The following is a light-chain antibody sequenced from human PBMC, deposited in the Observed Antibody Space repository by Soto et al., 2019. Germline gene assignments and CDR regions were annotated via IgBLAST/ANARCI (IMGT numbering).Light chain of an antibody. V-gene: IGLV2-14*01. CDR3: SAYTARSTLV. J-gene: IGLJ3*02. Sequence: QSVLTQPASVSGSAGQSITISCSGTMRDVGAYNLVSWYQQHPGTAPKLIIYEDRNRPSGISSRFSGSRSDNTASLTISGLQSEDEGDYYCSAYTARSTLVFGGGTKVTVL. CDR1: MRDVGAYNL. CDR2: EDR.